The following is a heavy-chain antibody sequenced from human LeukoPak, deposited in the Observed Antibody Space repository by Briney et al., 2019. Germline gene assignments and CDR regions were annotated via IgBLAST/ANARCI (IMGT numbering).Heavy chain of an antibody. CDR3: ARSPKYYYDSSGYPSAFDI. D-gene: IGHD3-22*01. CDR2: ISDSTNYI. V-gene: IGHV3-21*01. CDR1: GFTFSTYN. J-gene: IGHJ3*02. Sequence: GGSLRLSCAASGFTFSTYNMNWVRQSPGKGLEWVSSISDSTNYIYYADSVKGRFTISRDNAKNSLYLQMNSLRAEDTAVYYCARSPKYYYDSSGYPSAFDIWGQGTMVTVSS.